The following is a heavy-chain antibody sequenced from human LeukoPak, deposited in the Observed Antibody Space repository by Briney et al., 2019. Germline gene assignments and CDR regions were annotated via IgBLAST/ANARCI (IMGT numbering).Heavy chain of an antibody. D-gene: IGHD3-3*01. CDR1: GFTFSSYA. CDR3: AKSNFWSGYYDY. CDR2: ISGSGGST. V-gene: IGHV3-23*01. J-gene: IGHJ4*02. Sequence: PGGSLRLSCAASGFTFSSYAMSWVRQAPGKGLEWVSAISGSGGSTYYADSVKGRFTISRDNSKSTLYLQMNSLRAEDTAVYYCAKSNFWSGYYDYWGQGTLVTVSS.